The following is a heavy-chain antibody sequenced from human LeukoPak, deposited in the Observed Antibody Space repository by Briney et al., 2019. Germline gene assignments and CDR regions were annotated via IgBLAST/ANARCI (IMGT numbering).Heavy chain of an antibody. CDR1: GFTSDDFG. CDR2: INWNGVST. Sequence: PGGCLRPSCALSGFTSDDFGMSWVRPAPRKGRGWVSGINWNGVSTGYADSLKGRFTISRDNADNSLYLLMNSLRADDTAVYYCARESITGDRDFDYWGQGTLITVSS. J-gene: IGHJ4*02. CDR3: ARESITGDRDFDY. D-gene: IGHD7-27*01. V-gene: IGHV3-20*04.